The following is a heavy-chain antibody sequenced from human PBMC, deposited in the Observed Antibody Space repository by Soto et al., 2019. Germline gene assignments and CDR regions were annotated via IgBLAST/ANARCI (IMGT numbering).Heavy chain of an antibody. CDR3: AKDESYYDFWSGYYTNAFDI. D-gene: IGHD3-3*01. CDR2: ISGSGGST. J-gene: IGHJ3*02. Sequence: PGGSLRLSCAASGFTFSSYAMSWVRQAPGKGLEWVSAISGSGGSTYYADSVKGLFTISRDNSKNTLYLQMNSLRAEDTAVYYCAKDESYYDFWSGYYTNAFDIWGQGTMVTVSS. V-gene: IGHV3-23*01. CDR1: GFTFSSYA.